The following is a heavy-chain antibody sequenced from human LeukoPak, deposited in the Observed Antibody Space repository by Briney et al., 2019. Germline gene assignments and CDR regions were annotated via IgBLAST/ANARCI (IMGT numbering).Heavy chain of an antibody. V-gene: IGHV4-30-2*01. CDR2: IYHSGST. Sequence: PSQTLSLTCAVSGGSISSGGYSWSWIRQPPGKGLEWIGYIYHSGSTYYNPSLKSRVTISVDRSKNQFSLKLGSVTAADTAVYYCARVRSGSYHLDYWGQGTLVTVSS. CDR3: ARVRSGSYHLDY. J-gene: IGHJ4*02. D-gene: IGHD1-26*01. CDR1: GGSISSGGYS.